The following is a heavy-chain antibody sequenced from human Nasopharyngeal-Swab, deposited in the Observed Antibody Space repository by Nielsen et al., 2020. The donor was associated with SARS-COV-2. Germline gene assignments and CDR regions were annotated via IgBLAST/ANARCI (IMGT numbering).Heavy chain of an antibody. V-gene: IGHV4-39*01. CDR1: GGSISSSSYY. D-gene: IGHD6-6*01. CDR2: IYYSGST. Sequence: GSLRLSCTVSGGSISSSSYYWGWIRQPPGKGLEWIGSIYYSGSTYYNPSLKSRVTISVDTSKNQFSLKLSSVTAAVTAVYYCARQEYLNWFDPWGQGTLVTVSS. J-gene: IGHJ5*02. CDR3: ARQEYLNWFDP.